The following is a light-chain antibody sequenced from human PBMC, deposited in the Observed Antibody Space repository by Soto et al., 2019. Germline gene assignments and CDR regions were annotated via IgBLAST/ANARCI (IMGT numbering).Light chain of an antibody. Sequence: QSALTQPASVSGSPGQSITISCTGTSSDVGAYTSVSWYQQHPGKAPKLIIYEVSNRPSGVSNRFSGSKSGNTASLTISGLQAEDEADYYCSSYTSSSTQVFGTGTKVTVL. J-gene: IGLJ1*01. CDR3: SSYTSSSTQV. V-gene: IGLV2-14*01. CDR1: SSDVGAYTS. CDR2: EVS.